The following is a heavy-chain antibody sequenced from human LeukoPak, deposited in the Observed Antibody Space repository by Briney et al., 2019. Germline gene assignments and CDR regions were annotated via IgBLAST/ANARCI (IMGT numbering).Heavy chain of an antibody. CDR2: ISGSGGST. CDR1: GFTFSSYA. D-gene: IGHD2-8*01. V-gene: IGHV3-23*01. J-gene: IGHJ6*02. Sequence: PGGSLRLSCAASGFTFSSYAMSWVRQAPGKGLEWVSAISGSGGSTYYADSVKGRFTISRDNSKNTLYLQMNSLRAEDTAVYYCARDSEWSLYGMDVWGQGTTVTVSS. CDR3: ARDSEWSLYGMDV.